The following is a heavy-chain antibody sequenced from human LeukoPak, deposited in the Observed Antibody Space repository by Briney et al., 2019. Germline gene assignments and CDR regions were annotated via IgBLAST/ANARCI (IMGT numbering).Heavy chain of an antibody. D-gene: IGHD3-10*02. CDR3: AKEVYGRGYYFDY. CDR2: ISWDGGST. J-gene: IGHJ4*02. V-gene: IGHV3-43*01. CDR1: GFTFGNYT. Sequence: GGSLRLSCAASGFTFGNYTMHWVRQAPGKGLEWVSLISWDGGSTYYADSVKGRFTISRDNSKNSLYLQMNSLRTEDTALYYCAKEVYGRGYYFDYWGQGTLVTVSS.